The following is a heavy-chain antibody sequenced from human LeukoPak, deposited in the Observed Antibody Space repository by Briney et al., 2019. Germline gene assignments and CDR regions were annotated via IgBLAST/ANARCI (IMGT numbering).Heavy chain of an antibody. Sequence: AGGSLRLSCEASGFTFSGYTMNWVRQAPGKGLEWVAAISSSSGNVYYADSVKGRFTISRDNAENSLHLQMSSLRVEDTAVYYCAKDPWFGGILFYLFDHRGQGTRVAVSS. CDR1: GFTFSGYT. CDR3: AKDPWFGGILFYLFDH. CDR2: ISSSSGNV. J-gene: IGHJ4*02. V-gene: IGHV3-21*01. D-gene: IGHD3-10*01.